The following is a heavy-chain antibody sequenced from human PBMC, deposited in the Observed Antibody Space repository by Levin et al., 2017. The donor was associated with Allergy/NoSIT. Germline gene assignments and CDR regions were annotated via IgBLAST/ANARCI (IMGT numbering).Heavy chain of an antibody. Sequence: ASVKVSCKASGYTFTSYYMHWVRQAPGQGLEWMGIINPSGGSTSYAQKFQGRVTMTRDTSTSTVYMELSSLRSEDTAVYYCARDWGSVGAPRYYFDYWGQGTLVTVSS. D-gene: IGHD7-27*01. CDR2: INPSGGST. CDR1: GYTFTSYY. CDR3: ARDWGSVGAPRYYFDY. V-gene: IGHV1-46*01. J-gene: IGHJ4*02.